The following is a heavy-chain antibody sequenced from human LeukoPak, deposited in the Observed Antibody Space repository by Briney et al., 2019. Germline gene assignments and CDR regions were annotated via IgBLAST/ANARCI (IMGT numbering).Heavy chain of an antibody. CDR3: AKWMGTSRAFDP. Sequence: GGSLRLSCAASGFTFSSYAMSWVRQAPGKGLEWVSTIGSGGSTYYADSVKGRFTISRDNSKNTLFLQMNSLTAEDTAVYYCAKWMGTSRAFDPWGQGTLVTVSS. V-gene: IGHV3-23*01. J-gene: IGHJ5*02. CDR1: GFTFSSYA. D-gene: IGHD7-27*01. CDR2: IGSGGST.